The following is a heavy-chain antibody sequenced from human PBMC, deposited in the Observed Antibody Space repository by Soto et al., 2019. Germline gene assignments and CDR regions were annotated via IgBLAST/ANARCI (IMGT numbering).Heavy chain of an antibody. V-gene: IGHV3-23*01. CDR1: GFTFSSYA. J-gene: IGHJ4*02. CDR3: AKDQGSSWYEIDY. CDR2: ISGSGGST. Sequence: EVQLLESGGGLMEPGGSQRLSCAASGFTFSSYAVTWVREAPGKGLEWVSTISGSGGSTYYADSVKGRFTISRDNSKNTQYLQMNSLRAEDTAVYYCAKDQGSSWYEIDYWGQGTLVTVSS. D-gene: IGHD6-13*01.